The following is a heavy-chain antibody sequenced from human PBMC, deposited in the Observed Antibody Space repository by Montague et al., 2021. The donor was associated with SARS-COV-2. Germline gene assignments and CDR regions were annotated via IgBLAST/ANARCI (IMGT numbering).Heavy chain of an antibody. D-gene: IGHD1-26*01. CDR2: IYYSGST. Sequence: SETLSLTCTVSGGSISSYYWSWIQQPPGKGLEWIGYIYYSGSTNYNPSLKSRVTISVDKSKNQFSLNLNSVTAADTAVYYCARLSSDIGGYFWFDPWGQGTLVSVSS. J-gene: IGHJ5*02. V-gene: IGHV4-59*12. CDR3: ARLSSDIGGYFWFDP. CDR1: GGSISSYY.